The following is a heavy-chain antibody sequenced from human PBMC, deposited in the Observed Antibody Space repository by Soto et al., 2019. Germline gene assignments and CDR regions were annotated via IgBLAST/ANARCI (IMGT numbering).Heavy chain of an antibody. CDR1: GFTFSSYA. D-gene: IGHD5-12*01. J-gene: IGHJ6*02. CDR3: AKTRGSRYYYGMDV. V-gene: IGHV3-23*01. Sequence: GGSLRLSCAASGFTFSSYAMSWVRQAPGKGLEWVSAISGSGGSAYYADSVTGRFTISRDSSKNTLYWQMNSLRAEDTAVYHCAKTRGSRYYYGMDVWGQGTTVTVSS. CDR2: ISGSGGSA.